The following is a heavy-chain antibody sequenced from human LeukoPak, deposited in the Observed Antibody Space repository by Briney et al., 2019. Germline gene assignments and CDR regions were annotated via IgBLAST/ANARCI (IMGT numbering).Heavy chain of an antibody. CDR1: GGTFSSYA. Sequence: SVKVSCKASGGTFSSYAISWVRQAPGQGLEWMGGIIPIFGTANYAQKFQGRVTITADESTSTAYMELSSLRSEDTAVYYSARSVRAGATYPVASDISGQGTTVTLSS. CDR3: ARSVRAGATYPVASDI. CDR2: IIPIFGTA. D-gene: IGHD1-26*01. V-gene: IGHV1-69*13. J-gene: IGHJ3*02.